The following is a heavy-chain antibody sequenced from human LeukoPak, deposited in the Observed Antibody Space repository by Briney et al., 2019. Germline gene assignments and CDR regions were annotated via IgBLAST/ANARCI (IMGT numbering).Heavy chain of an antibody. J-gene: IGHJ4*02. CDR3: AKAPVTSCRGAFCYPFDY. CDR2: MSSSDDGR. D-gene: IGHD2-15*01. V-gene: IGHV3-23*01. Sequence: SGGSLRLSCAASGFSFSSYAMSWVRQAPGKGLEWVSAMSSSDDGRYYAASVRGRFTISRDTSRSTLYLQMNSLRAEDAAVYYCAKAPVTSCRGAFCYPFDYWGQGILVTVSS. CDR1: GFSFSSYA.